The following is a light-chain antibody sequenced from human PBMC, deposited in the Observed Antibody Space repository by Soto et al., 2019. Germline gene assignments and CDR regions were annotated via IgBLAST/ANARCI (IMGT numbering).Light chain of an antibody. J-gene: IGKJ4*01. CDR3: QQYGSSLLT. V-gene: IGKV3-20*01. Sequence: EIVMTQSPDILSVSPGEGATLSCRASQNVRTKLAWYQQKAGQAPRLLIYGASSGATGIPDRFSGSGSGTDFTLTISRLEPEDFAVYYCQQYGSSLLTFGGGTKVDIK. CDR2: GAS. CDR1: QNVRTK.